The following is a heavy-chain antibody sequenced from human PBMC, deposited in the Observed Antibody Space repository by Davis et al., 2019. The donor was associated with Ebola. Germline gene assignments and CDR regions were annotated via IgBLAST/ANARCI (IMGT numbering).Heavy chain of an antibody. CDR3: ARVVFVAGATPTWYFDL. D-gene: IGHD2-15*01. CDR2: ISHSGST. CDR1: GGSFSGYY. Sequence: SETLSLTCAVYGGSFSGYYWSWIRQPPGKGLEWIGEISHSGSTNYNPSLKSRVTISVDTSKNQFSLRLSSVTAADTAVYYCARVVFVAGATPTWYFDLWGRDTLVTVSP. V-gene: IGHV4-34*01. J-gene: IGHJ2*01.